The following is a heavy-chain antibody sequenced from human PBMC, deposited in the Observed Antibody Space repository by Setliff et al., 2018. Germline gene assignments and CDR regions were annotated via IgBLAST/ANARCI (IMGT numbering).Heavy chain of an antibody. V-gene: IGHV3-21*01. J-gene: IGHJ6*03. Sequence: PGGSLRLSCAASGFTVSSDYMSWVRQAPGKGLEWVSSISSSSSYIYYADSVKGRFTISRDNAKNSLYLQMNSLRAEDTAVYYCAKDIVVVPAATFDFWSGSYFMDVWGKGTTVTVSS. CDR2: ISSSSSYI. CDR3: AKDIVVVPAATFDFWSGSYFMDV. CDR1: GFTVSSDY. D-gene: IGHD2-2*01.